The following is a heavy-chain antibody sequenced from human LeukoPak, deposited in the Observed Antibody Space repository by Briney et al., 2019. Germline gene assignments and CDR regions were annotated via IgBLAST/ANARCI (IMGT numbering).Heavy chain of an antibody. CDR2: INHSGST. Sequence: SETLSLTCAVYGGSFSGYYWSWIRQPPGKGLEWIGEINHSGSTNYNPSLKSRVTISVDTSKNQFSLKLSSVTAADTAVYYCARADDYDSWSGYTNAFDYWGQGTLGTVSS. V-gene: IGHV4-34*01. J-gene: IGHJ4*02. D-gene: IGHD3-3*01. CDR1: GGSFSGYY. CDR3: ARADDYDSWSGYTNAFDY.